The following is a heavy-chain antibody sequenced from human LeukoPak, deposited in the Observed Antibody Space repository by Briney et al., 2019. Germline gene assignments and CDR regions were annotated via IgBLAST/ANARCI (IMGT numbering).Heavy chain of an antibody. V-gene: IGHV4-38-2*02. CDR3: ARSLNDLWTTSFNY. D-gene: IGHD3-3*01. Sequence: SETLSLTCTVSGYSISSGYYWGWIRQPPGKGLEWIGSIDHSGSTYYNPSLKSRVTISVDTSKNQFSLKLSSVTAADTAVYYCARSLNDLWTTSFNYWGQGTLVTVS. CDR1: GYSISSGYY. J-gene: IGHJ4*02. CDR2: IDHSGST.